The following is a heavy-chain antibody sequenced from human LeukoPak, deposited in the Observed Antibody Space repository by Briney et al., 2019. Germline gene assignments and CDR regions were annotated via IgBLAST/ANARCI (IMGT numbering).Heavy chain of an antibody. J-gene: IGHJ4*02. CDR1: GFTVSSYF. CDR3: ATLARRVTVILDY. V-gene: IGHV3-66*01. D-gene: IGHD2-21*02. CDR2: IYSGGST. Sequence: PGGSLRLSCAASGFTVSSYFMTWVRQAPGKGLEWVSVIYSGGSTYYADSVKGRFTISRDNSKNTVYLQLSSVSVEDTAVYYCATLARRVTVILDYWGQGTLVTVSS.